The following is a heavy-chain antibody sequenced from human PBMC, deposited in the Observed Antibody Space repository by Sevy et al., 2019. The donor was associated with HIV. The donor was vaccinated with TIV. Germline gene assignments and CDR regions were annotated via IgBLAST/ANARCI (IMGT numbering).Heavy chain of an antibody. CDR2: IDPSDSYT. J-gene: IGHJ6*03. CDR1: GYSFTSYW. D-gene: IGHD1-26*01. Sequence: GESLKISCKGSGYSFTSYWISWVRQMPGKGLEWMGRIDPSDSYTNYSPSFQGHVTISADKSISTAYLQWSSLKASDTAMYYCARLVRWELLAYYYYMDVWGKGTTVTVSS. V-gene: IGHV5-10-1*01. CDR3: ARLVRWELLAYYYYMDV.